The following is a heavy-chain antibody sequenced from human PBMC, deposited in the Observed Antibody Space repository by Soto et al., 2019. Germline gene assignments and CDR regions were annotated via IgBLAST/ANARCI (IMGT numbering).Heavy chain of an antibody. J-gene: IGHJ5*02. D-gene: IGHD2-2*01. CDR2: IKSKTDGGTT. CDR1: GFTFSNAW. V-gene: IGHV3-15*01. CDR3: TTLSPRIVVVPAATEVWFDP. Sequence: EVQLVESGGGLVKPGGSLRLSCAASGFTFSNAWMSWVRQAPGKGLEWVGRIKSKTDGGTTDYAAPVKGRFTISRDDSKNTLYLQMNSLKTEDTAVYYCTTLSPRIVVVPAATEVWFDPWGQGTLVTVSS.